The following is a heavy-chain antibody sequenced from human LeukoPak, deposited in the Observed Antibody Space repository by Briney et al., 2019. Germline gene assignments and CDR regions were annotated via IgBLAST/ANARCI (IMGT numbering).Heavy chain of an antibody. CDR2: IKFDGTLA. V-gene: IGHV3-74*01. J-gene: IGHJ2*01. Sequence: PGGSLRLSCTASGFTFSTYWIHWVRPAPGKGLVWVSQIKFDGTLASYADSVKGRFTISRDNANNTLYLQMNSLGTEDTAVYYCVTGHYDSRMYFDLWGRGTLVTVSS. CDR1: GFTFSTYW. CDR3: VTGHYDSRMYFDL. D-gene: IGHD3-16*01.